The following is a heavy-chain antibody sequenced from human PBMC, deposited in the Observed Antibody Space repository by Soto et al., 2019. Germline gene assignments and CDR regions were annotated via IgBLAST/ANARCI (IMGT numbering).Heavy chain of an antibody. J-gene: IGHJ6*03. Sequence: GGPLRHSCAASGFTFSSYGMRWVRQAPGKGLEWVAVISYDGSNKYYADSVKGRFTISRDNSKNTLYLQMNSLRAEDTAVYYCAKDGREQYFYYYMDVWGKGTTVTVSS. CDR1: GFTFSSYG. CDR3: AKDGREQYFYYYMDV. V-gene: IGHV3-30*18. CDR2: ISYDGSNK.